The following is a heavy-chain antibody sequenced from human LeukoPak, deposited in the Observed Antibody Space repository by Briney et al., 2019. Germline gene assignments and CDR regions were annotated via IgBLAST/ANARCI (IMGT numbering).Heavy chain of an antibody. CDR2: INHSGST. J-gene: IGHJ6*03. CDR1: GGSFSGYY. V-gene: IGHV4-34*01. D-gene: IGHD2-2*02. Sequence: SETLSLTCAVHGGSFSGYYWSWIRQPPGKGLEWIGEINHSGSTNYNPSLKSRVTISVDTSKNQFSLKLSSVTAADTAVYYCARTLGYCSSTSCYKRGYYYYYMDVWGKGTTVTVSS. CDR3: ARTLGYCSSTSCYKRGYYYYYMDV.